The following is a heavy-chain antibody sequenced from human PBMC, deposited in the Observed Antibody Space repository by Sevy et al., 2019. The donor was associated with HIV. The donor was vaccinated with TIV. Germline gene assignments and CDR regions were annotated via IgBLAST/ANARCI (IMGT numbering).Heavy chain of an antibody. J-gene: IGHJ4*02. CDR1: GFTFSIYG. CDR2: ISHDGSNK. V-gene: IGHV3-30*18. D-gene: IGHD3-22*01. Sequence: GGSLRLSCAASGFTFSIYGMHWVRQAPGKGLEWVAVISHDGSNKYVADSVKGRFTISRDNSMDTLYLQMHSLRAEDTAVYYCAKGLSWDTSGYAVDYWGQGTLVTVSS. CDR3: AKGLSWDTSGYAVDY.